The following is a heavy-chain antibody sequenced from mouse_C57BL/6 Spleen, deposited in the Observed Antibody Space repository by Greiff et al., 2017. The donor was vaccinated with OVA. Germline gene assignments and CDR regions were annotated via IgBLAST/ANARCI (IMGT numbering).Heavy chain of an antibody. CDR3: ARRTAQACAD. CDR1: GYTFTSYW. V-gene: IGHV1-50*01. J-gene: IGHJ3*01. CDR2: IDPSDSYT. D-gene: IGHD3-2*02. Sequence: QVQLPQPGAELVKPGASVKLSCKASGYTFTSYWMQWVHQRPGQGLEWIGEIDPSDSYTNYNHKFKGKATLTVVTSSSTAYMQLSSLTSEDSAGYYWARRTAQACADWGPATLVSVSA.